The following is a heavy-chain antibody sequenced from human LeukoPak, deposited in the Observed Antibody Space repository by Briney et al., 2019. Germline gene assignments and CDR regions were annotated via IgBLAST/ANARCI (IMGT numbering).Heavy chain of an antibody. CDR2: IISDGSST. J-gene: IGHJ4*02. V-gene: IGHV3-74*01. CDR1: GFAFSNYW. Sequence: PGGSLRLSCAASGFAFSNYWMHWVRQTPGKGLVWVSRIISDGSSTIYADSVKGRFTISRDNAKNTIYLQMNSLRAEDTAVYYCARDGSLPDYWGQGTLVTVSS. CDR3: ARDGSLPDY.